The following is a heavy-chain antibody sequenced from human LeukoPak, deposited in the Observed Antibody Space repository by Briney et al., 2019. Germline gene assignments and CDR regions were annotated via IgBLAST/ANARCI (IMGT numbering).Heavy chain of an antibody. CDR2: ISSSSSTI. CDR1: GFTFSSYS. J-gene: IGHJ4*01. V-gene: IGHV3-48*01. D-gene: IGHD5-24*01. CDR3: ARARREGYNYGFDY. Sequence: GGSLRLSCAASGFTFSSYSMNWVRQAPGKGLEWVSYISSSSSTIYYADSVKGRFTISRDNAKNSLYLQMNSLRAEDTAVYYCARARREGYNYGFDYSGHRTLV.